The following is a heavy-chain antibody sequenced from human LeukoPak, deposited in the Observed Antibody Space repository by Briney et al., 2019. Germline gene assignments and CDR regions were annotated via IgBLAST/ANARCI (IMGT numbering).Heavy chain of an antibody. D-gene: IGHD1-26*01. CDR3: ARDEVGVGATHDY. Sequence: PGGSLRLSCAASGFTFSSYWMSWVRQAPGKGLVWVSRISKDGSSTYYADSVKGRFTISRDNAKNTLYLQMNSLRAEDTAVYYCARDEVGVGATHDYWGQGTLVTASS. CDR1: GFTFSSYW. V-gene: IGHV3-74*01. J-gene: IGHJ4*02. CDR2: ISKDGSST.